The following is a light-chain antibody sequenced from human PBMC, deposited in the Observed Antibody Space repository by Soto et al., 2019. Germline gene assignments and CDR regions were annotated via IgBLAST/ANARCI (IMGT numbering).Light chain of an antibody. CDR1: SSDVGGYNY. Sequence: QSALTQPASVSGSPGQSITFSCTGTSSDVGGYNYVSWYQQHPGKAPKLMISEVSNRPSGVSNRFSGSKSGNTASLTISGLQAEDEADYYCSSYTSSSTRVFGGGTKLTVL. V-gene: IGLV2-14*01. CDR3: SSYTSSSTRV. CDR2: EVS. J-gene: IGLJ3*02.